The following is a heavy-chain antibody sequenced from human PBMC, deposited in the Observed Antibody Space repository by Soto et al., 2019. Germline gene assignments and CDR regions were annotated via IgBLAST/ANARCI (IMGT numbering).Heavy chain of an antibody. V-gene: IGHV4-59*08. J-gene: IGHJ4*02. CDR1: GGSISGYH. CDR2: FHNSGNP. D-gene: IGHD3-10*01. Sequence: PSETLSLTCSISGGSISGYHWNWIRQTPGKGVEWIGYFHNSGNPNYNPSLKSRVTTSADTSKNQFSLQLSSVTAADTAVYYCARHWWGDSGKYTFDFWSQGTLVTVSS. CDR3: ARHWWGDSGKYTFDF.